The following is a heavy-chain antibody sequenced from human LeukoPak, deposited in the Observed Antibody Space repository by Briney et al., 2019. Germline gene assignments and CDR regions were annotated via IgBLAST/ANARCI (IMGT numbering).Heavy chain of an antibody. V-gene: IGHV4-59*01. Sequence: SETLSLTCTVSGGSISSYYWRWIRQPPGKGLEWIGYIYYSGSTNYNPSLKSRVTISVDTSKNQFSLKLSSVTAADTAVYYCAREDGYMLYWGQGTLVTVSS. CDR3: AREDGYMLY. CDR1: GGSISSYY. D-gene: IGHD5-24*01. CDR2: IYYSGST. J-gene: IGHJ4*02.